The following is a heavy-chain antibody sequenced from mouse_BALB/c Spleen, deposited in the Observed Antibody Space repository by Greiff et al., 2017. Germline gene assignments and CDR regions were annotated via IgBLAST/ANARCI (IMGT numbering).Heavy chain of an antibody. D-gene: IGHD2-2*01. CDR1: GYTFTDYY. CDR2: IYPGSGNT. CDR3: ARWLHYAMDY. J-gene: IGHJ4*01. V-gene: IGHV1-84*02. Sequence: LVESGPELVKPGASVKISCKASGYTFTDYYINWVKQKPGQGLEWIGWIYPGSGNTKYNEKFKGKATLTVDTSSSTAYMQLSSLTSEDTAVYFCARWLHYAMDYWGQGTSVTVSS.